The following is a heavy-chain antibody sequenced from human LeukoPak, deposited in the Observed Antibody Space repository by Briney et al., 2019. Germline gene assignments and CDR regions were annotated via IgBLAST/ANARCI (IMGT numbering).Heavy chain of an antibody. D-gene: IGHD3-22*01. CDR2: ISDSGGRT. J-gene: IGHJ4*02. V-gene: IGHV3-23*01. CDR1: GFTFSNYG. Sequence: GGSLRLSCAASGFTFSNYGMSWVRQAPGKGLEWVAGISDSGGRTNYADSVKGRFTISRDNPKNTLYLQMNSLRAEDTAVYFCAKRGVVIRVILVGFHRQAYYFDSWGQGALVTVSS. CDR3: AKRGVVIRVILVGFHRQAYYFDS.